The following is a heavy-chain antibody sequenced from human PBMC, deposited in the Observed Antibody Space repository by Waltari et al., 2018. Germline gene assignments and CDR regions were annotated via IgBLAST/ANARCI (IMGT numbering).Heavy chain of an antibody. D-gene: IGHD1-20*01. CDR2: STISEAP. J-gene: IGHJ5*01. CDR1: GFTFNSHP. Sequence: EVQLLVSGGGLVQPGGSLGPSCGVHGFTFNSHPINWVGRAPGGGPRMVSASTISEAPYYAVSVKGRFTTSRDTSNDTVYLQMNSLRADDTAVYYCAKPFYNWDDPLDSWGQGTLVTVSS. V-gene: IGHV3-23*01. CDR3: AKPFYNWDDPLDS.